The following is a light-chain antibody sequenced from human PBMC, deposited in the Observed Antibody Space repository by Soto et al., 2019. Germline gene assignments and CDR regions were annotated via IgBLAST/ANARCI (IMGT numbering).Light chain of an antibody. CDR1: SSDVGTHGY. CDR2: DVT. J-gene: IGLJ2*01. V-gene: IGLV2-8*01. Sequence: QSALTQPPSAPGSPGQSVTISCTGTSSDVGTHGYVSWYQQHAGKAPKLMIYDVTKRPSGVPDRFSGSKSANTASLTLSGLQAEDEADYYCMCYAGGNNWVVGGWTKLTVL. CDR3: MCYAGGNNWV.